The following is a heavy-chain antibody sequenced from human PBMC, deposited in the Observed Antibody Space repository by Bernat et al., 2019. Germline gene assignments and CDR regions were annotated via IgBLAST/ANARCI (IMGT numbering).Heavy chain of an antibody. CDR2: IRSKANSYAT. D-gene: IGHD3-22*01. Sequence: EVQLVESGGGLVQPGGSLKLSCAASGFTFSGSAMHWGRQASGKGLEWVGRIRSKANSYATEYAASVKGRVTISSDDSKNTAYLQMNSLKSEDTAVYYCTASMIVVVELFDYWGQGTLVTVSS. V-gene: IGHV3-73*01. J-gene: IGHJ4*02. CDR1: GFTFSGSA. CDR3: TASMIVVVELFDY.